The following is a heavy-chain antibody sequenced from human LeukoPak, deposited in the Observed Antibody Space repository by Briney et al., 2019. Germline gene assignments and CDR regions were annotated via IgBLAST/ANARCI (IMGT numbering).Heavy chain of an antibody. D-gene: IGHD2-21*02. CDR3: AKSIVVVTAIGY. Sequence: GGSLRLSCAASGFTFSSYGMHWVRQAPGKGLEWVAVISYDGSNKYYADSVKGRLTISRDNSKNTLYLQMNSLRAEDTAVYYCAKSIVVVTAIGYWGQGTLVTVSS. V-gene: IGHV3-30*18. CDR2: ISYDGSNK. J-gene: IGHJ4*02. CDR1: GFTFSSYG.